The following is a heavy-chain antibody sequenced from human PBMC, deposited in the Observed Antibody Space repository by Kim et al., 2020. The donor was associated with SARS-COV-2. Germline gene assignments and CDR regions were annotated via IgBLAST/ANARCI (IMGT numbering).Heavy chain of an antibody. CDR2: IKQDGSET. Sequence: GGSLRLSCAASGFTFRNYWMTWVRQAPGKGLEWVANIKQDGSETYYVDSVEGRFTISRDNAKNSLYLQMNSLRAEDTAVYYCARDYSSASGPQPNHGYWG. D-gene: IGHD3-10*01. J-gene: IGHJ4*01. CDR1: GFTFRNYW. CDR3: ARDYSSASGPQPNHGY. V-gene: IGHV3-7*03.